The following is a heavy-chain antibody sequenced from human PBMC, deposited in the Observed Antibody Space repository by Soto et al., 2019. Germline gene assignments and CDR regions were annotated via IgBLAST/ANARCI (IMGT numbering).Heavy chain of an antibody. D-gene: IGHD3-10*01. CDR2: TNPNSGNI. V-gene: IGHV1-8*01. CDR1: GNTFTSYD. J-gene: IGHJ4*02. CDR3: ARGRASGSYYLLDY. Sequence: ASVKVSCKASGNTFTSYDINWVRQATGHGLEWMGWTNPNSGNIGYAQKFQGRVTMTRDTAIRTAYMEVSRLRSDDTAVYYCARGRASGSYYLLDYWGQVSLVPV.